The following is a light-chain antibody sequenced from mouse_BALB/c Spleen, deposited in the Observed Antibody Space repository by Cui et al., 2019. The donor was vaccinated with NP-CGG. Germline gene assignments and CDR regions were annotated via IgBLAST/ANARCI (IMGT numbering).Light chain of an antibody. J-gene: IGLJ1*01. CDR3: ALWYSNHWV. Sequence: QAVVTQESALTTSPGETVTLTSRPSTGVVTTSNYANWVQEKPDHLFTGLIGGTNNRAPGVPARFSGSLIGDKAALTITGAQTEDEAIYFCALWYSNHWVFGGGTKVTVL. CDR2: GTN. V-gene: IGLV1*01. CDR1: TGVVTTSNY.